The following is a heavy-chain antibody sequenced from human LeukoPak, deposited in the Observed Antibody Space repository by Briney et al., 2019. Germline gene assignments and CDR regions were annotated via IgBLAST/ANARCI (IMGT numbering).Heavy chain of an antibody. CDR1: GGTFSSYA. D-gene: IGHD5-18*01. V-gene: IGHV1-69*05. Sequence: SVKVSCKASGGTFSSYAISRVRQAPGQGLEWMGRIIPIFGTANYAQKFQGRVTITTDESTSTAYMELSSLRSEDTAVYYCARDGRGYSYGEFDFDYWGQGTLVTVSS. J-gene: IGHJ4*02. CDR3: ARDGRGYSYGEFDFDY. CDR2: IIPIFGTA.